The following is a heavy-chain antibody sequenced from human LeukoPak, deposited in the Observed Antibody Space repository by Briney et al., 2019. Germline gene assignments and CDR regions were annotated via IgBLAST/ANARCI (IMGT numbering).Heavy chain of an antibody. CDR2: ISPDSGYI. Sequence: PGGSLRLPCAASRFTFSSYAMSWVRQAPGKGPEWVSSISPDSGYIYYADSVKGRFTISRDNAENSLFLQMNSLGAEDTAVYYCAPFSAVTHYYFDYWGQGTLVTVSS. D-gene: IGHD6-13*01. J-gene: IGHJ4*02. CDR1: RFTFSSYA. V-gene: IGHV3-21*01. CDR3: APFSAVTHYYFDY.